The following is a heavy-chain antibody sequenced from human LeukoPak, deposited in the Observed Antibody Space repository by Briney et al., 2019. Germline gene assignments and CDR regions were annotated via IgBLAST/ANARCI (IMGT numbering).Heavy chain of an antibody. Sequence: SETLSLTCTVSGGSISSYYWSWIRQPPGKGLEWIGYIYYSGSTNYNPFLKSRVTISVDTSKNQFSLKLSSVTAADTAVYYCARIQAEMATIRSGYYFDYWGQGTLVTVSS. CDR2: IYYSGST. J-gene: IGHJ4*02. CDR3: ARIQAEMATIRSGYYFDY. V-gene: IGHV4-59*01. CDR1: GGSISSYY. D-gene: IGHD5-24*01.